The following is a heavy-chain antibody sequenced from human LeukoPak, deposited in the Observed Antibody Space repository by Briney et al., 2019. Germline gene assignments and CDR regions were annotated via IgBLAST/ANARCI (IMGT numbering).Heavy chain of an antibody. CDR3: VSFYETY. CDR2: INSDGSWT. D-gene: IGHD2-2*01. CDR1: GNYW. V-gene: IGHV3-74*01. Sequence: GGSLRLSCAASGNYWMHWVRQAPGKGLVWVSHINSDGSWTSCADSVKGRFTISKDNAKNTVYLQMNNLRAEDTAVYYCVSFYETYWGRGTLVTVSS. J-gene: IGHJ4*02.